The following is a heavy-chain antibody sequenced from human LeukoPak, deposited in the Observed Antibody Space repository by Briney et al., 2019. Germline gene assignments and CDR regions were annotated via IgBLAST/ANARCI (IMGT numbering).Heavy chain of an antibody. Sequence: SETLSLTCTVSGSSISSYYWSWIRQPPGKGLEWIGYIYYSGSTNYNPSLKSRVTISVDTSKNQLSLKLSSVTAADTAVYYCARGMWYYYDSTDAFDIWGQGTMVTVSS. CDR3: ARGMWYYYDSTDAFDI. CDR2: IYYSGST. V-gene: IGHV4-59*01. D-gene: IGHD3-22*01. CDR1: GSSISSYY. J-gene: IGHJ3*02.